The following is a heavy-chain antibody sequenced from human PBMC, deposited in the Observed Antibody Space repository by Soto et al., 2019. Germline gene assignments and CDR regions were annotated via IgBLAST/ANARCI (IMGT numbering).Heavy chain of an antibody. CDR2: IYHSGST. V-gene: IGHV4-30-2*01. CDR1: GGSISSGGYS. Sequence: QLQLQESGSGLVKPSQTLSLTCAVSGGSISSGGYSWSWIRQPPGKGLEWIGYIYHSGSTYYNPSLKSRVTISVYRSKNQFALKLSSVPAADTAVYYCAAWGGIPRYYWGQGTLVTVSS. CDR3: AAWGGIPRYY. D-gene: IGHD1-26*01. J-gene: IGHJ4*02.